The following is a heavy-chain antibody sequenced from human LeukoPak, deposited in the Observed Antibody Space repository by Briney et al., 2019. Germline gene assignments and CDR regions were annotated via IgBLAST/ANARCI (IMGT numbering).Heavy chain of an antibody. CDR2: ISWNSGSI. J-gene: IGHJ4*02. V-gene: IGHV3-9*01. CDR1: GFTFDDYA. D-gene: IGHD1-26*01. Sequence: PGRSLRLSCAASGFTFDDYAMHWVRQAPGKGLEWVSGISWNSGSIGYADSVKGRFTISRDNAKNSLYLQMNSLRAEDTAVYYCAREGAGGFDYWGQGTLVTVSS. CDR3: AREGAGGFDY.